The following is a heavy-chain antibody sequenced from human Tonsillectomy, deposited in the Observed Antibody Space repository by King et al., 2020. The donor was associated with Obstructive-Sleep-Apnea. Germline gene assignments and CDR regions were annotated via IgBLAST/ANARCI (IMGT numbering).Heavy chain of an antibody. CDR2: IDWDDDN. Sequence: VTLKESGPALVTPTQTLTLTCTFSGFSLSTSGMCVSWIRQPPGTALALLARIDWDDDNYYSTSLKPRLTISKDTSNNQVVRTIPNMDPVDTATYYCARSHPRGSRSYYGPFPRVYYGMDVWGQGTTVTASS. J-gene: IGHJ6*02. D-gene: IGHD3-10*01. V-gene: IGHV2-70*15. CDR3: ARSHPRGSRSYYGPFPRVYYGMDV. CDR1: GFSLSTSGMC.